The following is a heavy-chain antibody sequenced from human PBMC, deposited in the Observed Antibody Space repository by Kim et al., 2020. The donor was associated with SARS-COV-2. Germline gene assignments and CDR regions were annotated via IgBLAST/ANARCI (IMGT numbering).Heavy chain of an antibody. CDR3: ARAYQGYSSGWYRGPSDY. Sequence: KGRFTISIDNAKNSLYLQMNSLRTEDTAVYYCARAYQGYSSGWYRGPSDYWGQGTLVTVSS. D-gene: IGHD6-19*01. J-gene: IGHJ4*02. V-gene: IGHV3-11*06.